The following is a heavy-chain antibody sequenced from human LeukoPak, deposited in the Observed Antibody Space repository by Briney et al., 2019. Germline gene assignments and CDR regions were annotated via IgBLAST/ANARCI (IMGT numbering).Heavy chain of an antibody. V-gene: IGHV3-53*01. Sequence: GGSLRLSCTASGFTISDNYMSWVRQAPGKGLEWVSVMYSGGLTYYLDSVKGRFSTSRDNAKNTLFLQMNSLRVEDTAVYCCARELGSTRSFDYWGQGTLVTVSS. CDR3: ARELGSTRSFDY. D-gene: IGHD1-26*01. CDR1: GFTISDNY. CDR2: MYSGGLT. J-gene: IGHJ4*02.